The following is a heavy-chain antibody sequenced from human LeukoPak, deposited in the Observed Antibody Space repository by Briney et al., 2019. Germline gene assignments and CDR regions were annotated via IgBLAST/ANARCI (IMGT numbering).Heavy chain of an antibody. CDR1: GFTFSSYG. J-gene: IGHJ6*03. D-gene: IGHD5-12*01. V-gene: IGHV3-33*06. Sequence: GGSLRLSCAASGFTFSSYGMHWVRQAPGKGLEWVAVIWYDGSNTYYADSVKGRFTISRDNSKNTLYLQMNSLRAEDTAVYYCAKDGDIVATNYYYYYMDVWGKGTTVTVSS. CDR3: AKDGDIVATNYYYYYMDV. CDR2: IWYDGSNT.